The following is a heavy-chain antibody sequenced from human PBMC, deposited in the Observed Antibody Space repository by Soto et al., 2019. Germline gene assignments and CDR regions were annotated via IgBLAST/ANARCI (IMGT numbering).Heavy chain of an antibody. D-gene: IGHD4-4*01. J-gene: IGHJ6*02. CDR1: GFTFSSYA. CDR3: ARELYSKDHYYGMDV. CDR2: ISYDGSNK. Sequence: QVQLVESGGGVVQPGRSLRLSCAASGFTFSSYAMHWVRQAPGKGLEWVAVISYDGSNKYYADSVKGRFTISRDNSKNTLYLQMNSLRAEDTAVYYCARELYSKDHYYGMDVWGQGTTVTVSS. V-gene: IGHV3-30-3*01.